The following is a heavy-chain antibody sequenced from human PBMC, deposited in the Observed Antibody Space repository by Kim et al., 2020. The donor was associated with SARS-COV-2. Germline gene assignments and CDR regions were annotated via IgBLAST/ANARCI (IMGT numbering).Heavy chain of an antibody. CDR3: ARRGYTYGYEFGY. V-gene: IGHV7-4-1*02. Sequence: ASVTVSCKASGYSFSTYAMNWVRQAPGQGLEWMGWINTNTGNPTYAQGFTGRFVFSLDTSVSTAYMQISSLKAEDTAVYYCARRGYTYGYEFGYWGQGTLVTVSS. D-gene: IGHD5-18*01. CDR2: INTNTGNP. J-gene: IGHJ4*02. CDR1: GYSFSTYA.